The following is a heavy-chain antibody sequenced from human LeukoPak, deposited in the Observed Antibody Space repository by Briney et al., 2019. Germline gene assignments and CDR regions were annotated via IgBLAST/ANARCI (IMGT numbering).Heavy chain of an antibody. Sequence: GRCMRLSCAAAGFTFRNHGVNWVRQAAGEGLEWVSGISPRGGGTYYADSVEGRFTISRDDSKNTLYLQMNSLSAGHTAVYYCAKEGVDGSSFGGHFDYWGQGTLVTVSS. J-gene: IGHJ4*02. D-gene: IGHD6-6*01. CDR3: AKEGVDGSSFGGHFDY. V-gene: IGHV3-23*01. CDR1: GFTFRNHG. CDR2: ISPRGGGT.